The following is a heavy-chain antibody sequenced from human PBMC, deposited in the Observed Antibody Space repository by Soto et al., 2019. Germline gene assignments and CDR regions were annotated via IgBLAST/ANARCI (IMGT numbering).Heavy chain of an antibody. J-gene: IGHJ4*02. CDR3: ARGGGSYSSGWYYDS. V-gene: IGHV4-59*08. CDR1: GVSISNSNTY. D-gene: IGHD6-19*01. CDR2: VYYRGST. Sequence: QVQLQESGPGLVKPSETMSLTCTVAGVSISNSNTYWNWVRQPPGKGLEWIGFVYYRGSTKYNPALWSRVTISLTESGNQVSLGLTFEPATDKAVYYCARGGGSYSSGWYYDSWGQGPLVTVSS.